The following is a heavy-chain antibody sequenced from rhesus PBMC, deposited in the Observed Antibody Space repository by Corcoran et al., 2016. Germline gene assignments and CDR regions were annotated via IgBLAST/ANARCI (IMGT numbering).Heavy chain of an antibody. D-gene: IGHD2-21*01. CDR2: ISGSSGST. Sequence: QVQLQESGPGLVKPSATLSLTCAVSGCSLSSGYYWGWIRQPPGKGLEYIGDISGSSGSTYYNPSLKSRVTMSKDTAKNQFSLKLSSGTASDTAVHYCARPVSFWGQGLRVTVSS. J-gene: IGHJ3*01. CDR3: ARPVSF. CDR1: GCSLSSGYY. V-gene: IGHV4-99*01.